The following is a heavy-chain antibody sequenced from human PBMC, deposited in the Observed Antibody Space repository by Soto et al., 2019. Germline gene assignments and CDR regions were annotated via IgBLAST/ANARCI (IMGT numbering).Heavy chain of an antibody. D-gene: IGHD1-26*01. Sequence: QVQLVQSGAEVKQPGSSVKVSCQASGVTFSSFAISWVRQAPGHGLEWMGGIIPIFRTPNYAQNFQGRVTITADESTSSVYLELSRLRSEDTAVYYCGRSTGSVFRPGKNRFNWFDPWGQGTLVTVSS. V-gene: IGHV1-69*01. CDR2: IIPIFRTP. J-gene: IGHJ5*02. CDR1: GVTFSSFA. CDR3: GRSTGSVFRPGKNRFNWFDP.